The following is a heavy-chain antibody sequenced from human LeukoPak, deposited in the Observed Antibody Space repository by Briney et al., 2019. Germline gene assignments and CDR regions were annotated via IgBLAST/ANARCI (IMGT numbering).Heavy chain of an antibody. CDR2: IYYTGST. V-gene: IGHV4-39*01. D-gene: IGHD3-22*01. CDR3: ARHDRDYFDSSGSLDY. CDR1: GASISTNFYY. J-gene: IGHJ4*02. Sequence: KPSETLSLTCTVSGASISTNFYYWGWIRQPPGKGLEWIVTIYYTGSTYYNPSLKSRVTISVDTSKNQFSLKLRSVTAADTAVYYCARHDRDYFDSSGSLDYWGQGTLVTVSS.